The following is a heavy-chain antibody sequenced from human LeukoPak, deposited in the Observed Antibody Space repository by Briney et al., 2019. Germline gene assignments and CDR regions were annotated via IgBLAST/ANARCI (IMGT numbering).Heavy chain of an antibody. D-gene: IGHD1-1*01. Sequence: GGSLRLSCAASGFTFSTYSMNWVRQAPGKGLEWVSQISRTSSTIYYADSVKGRFTISRDNAKNSLYLQMNSLRAEDTAVYYCARLFRDVTTFDYWGQGTLVTVSS. J-gene: IGHJ4*02. V-gene: IGHV3-48*01. CDR3: ARLFRDVTTFDY. CDR1: GFTFSTYS. CDR2: ISRTSSTI.